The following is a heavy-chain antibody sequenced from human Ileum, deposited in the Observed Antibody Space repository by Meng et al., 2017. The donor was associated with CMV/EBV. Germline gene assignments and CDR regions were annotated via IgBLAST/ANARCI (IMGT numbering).Heavy chain of an antibody. J-gene: IGHJ4*02. D-gene: IGHD6-19*01. V-gene: IGHV1-8*01. CDR1: GYTLPDCA. CDR3: ARGPRSGWADF. Sequence: PCRASGYTLPDCAINWVRLAAGQGLEWMGWMNPDSGLKVYAQRFQGRVIMTSNSVTGTVYMEVSSLTSEDTGVYYCARGPRSGWADFWGQGTLVTVSS. CDR2: MNPDSGLK.